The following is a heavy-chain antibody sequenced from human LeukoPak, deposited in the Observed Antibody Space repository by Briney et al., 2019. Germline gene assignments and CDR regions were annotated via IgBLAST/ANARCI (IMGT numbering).Heavy chain of an antibody. CDR3: ARGGATTIDY. D-gene: IGHD4-17*01. CDR2: IYYSGST. J-gene: IGHJ4*02. V-gene: IGHV4-39*07. CDR1: GGSISSSSYY. Sequence: PSETLSLTCTVSGGSISSSSYYWGWIRQPPGKGLEWIGSIYYSGSTYYNPSLKSRVTISVDTSKNQFSLKLSSVTAADTAVYHCARGGATTIDYWGQGTLVTVSS.